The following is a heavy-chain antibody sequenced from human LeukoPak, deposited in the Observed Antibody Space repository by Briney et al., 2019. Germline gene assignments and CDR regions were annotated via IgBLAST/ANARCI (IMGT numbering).Heavy chain of an antibody. CDR1: GYTFTDYY. CDR2: INPNSGGT. V-gene: IGHV1-2*02. J-gene: IGHJ4*02. CDR3: ARPAFWSGYYTQYYFDY. D-gene: IGHD3-3*01. Sequence: ASVKVSCKASGYTFTDYYIHWVRQAPGQGLEWMGWINPNSGGTNYAQKFQGRVTMTRDTSISTAYMELSRLRSDDTAVYYCARPAFWSGYYTQYYFDYWGQGTLVTVSS.